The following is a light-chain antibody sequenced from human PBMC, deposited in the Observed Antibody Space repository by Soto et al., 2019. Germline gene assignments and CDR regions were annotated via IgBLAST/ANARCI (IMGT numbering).Light chain of an antibody. CDR3: AAWDDSLDGFYV. CDR2: NNN. J-gene: IGLJ1*01. CDR1: SSNIGTNT. V-gene: IGLV1-44*01. Sequence: QSVLTQPPSASGTPGQRVTISCSGSSSNIGTNTVNWYLQLPGTAPKLLMYNNNQRPSGVPERFSGSKSGTSASLAIGWLQSEDEADYYCAAWDDSLDGFYVFGSGTKVTVL.